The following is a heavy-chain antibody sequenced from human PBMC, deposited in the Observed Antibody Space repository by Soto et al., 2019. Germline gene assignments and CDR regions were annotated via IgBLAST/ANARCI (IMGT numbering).Heavy chain of an antibody. D-gene: IGHD3-16*02. J-gene: IGHJ4*02. CDR3: AKDRPEITFGGGIDSGYFDY. Sequence: EVQLLESGGGLVQPGGSLRLSCAASGFTFSSYAMSWVRQAPGKGLEWVSAISGSGGSTYYADSVKGRFTISRDNSKNTLDLQMNGLRAEDTDVYYCAKDRPEITFGGGIDSGYFDYWGQGTLVT. CDR1: GFTFSSYA. V-gene: IGHV3-23*01. CDR2: ISGSGGST.